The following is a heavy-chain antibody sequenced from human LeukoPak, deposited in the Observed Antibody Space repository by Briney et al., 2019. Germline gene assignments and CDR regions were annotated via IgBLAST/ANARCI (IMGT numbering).Heavy chain of an antibody. J-gene: IGHJ4*02. Sequence: GGSLRLSCAASGFTFSSFAMHWVRQAPGKGLEWVASISFDGDNQYYADSVKGRFTISRDNAKNSLYLQMNSLRAEDTAVYYCATTNGRFWSGHYFDNWGQGALVTVSS. D-gene: IGHD3-3*01. CDR3: ATTNGRFWSGHYFDN. V-gene: IGHV3-30*04. CDR2: ISFDGDNQ. CDR1: GFTFSSFA.